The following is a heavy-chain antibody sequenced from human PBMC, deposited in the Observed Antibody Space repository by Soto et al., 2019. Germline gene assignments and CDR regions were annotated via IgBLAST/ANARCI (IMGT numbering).Heavy chain of an antibody. Sequence: ARSLRRSCVGSGFPFSAFWMSWVRQAPGKGPVWVARINSDGTTTPYADSVKGRFTISRDNAKNTLYLQMHSLRAEDTALYYCAKTLSGYNYGPSGSYYYGMDVWGQGTTVT. V-gene: IGHV3-74*01. CDR1: GFPFSAFW. D-gene: IGHD5-18*01. CDR2: INSDGTTT. J-gene: IGHJ6*02. CDR3: AKTLSGYNYGPSGSYYYGMDV.